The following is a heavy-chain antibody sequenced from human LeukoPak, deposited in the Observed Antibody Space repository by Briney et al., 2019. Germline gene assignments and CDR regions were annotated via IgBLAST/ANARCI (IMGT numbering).Heavy chain of an antibody. CDR2: ISGSGGST. J-gene: IGHJ4*02. D-gene: IGHD2-15*01. Sequence: GGSLRLSCAASGFTFSSYAVNWVRQAPGKGLEWVSAISGSGGSTYYADSVKGRFTISRDNSKNTLYLQMNSLRAEDTAVYYCANRYCSGGSCYLDYWGQGTLVTVSS. V-gene: IGHV3-23*01. CDR1: GFTFSSYA. CDR3: ANRYCSGGSCYLDY.